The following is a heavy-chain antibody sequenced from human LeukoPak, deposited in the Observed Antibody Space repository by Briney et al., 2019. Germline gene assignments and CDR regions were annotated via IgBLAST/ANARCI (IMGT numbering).Heavy chain of an antibody. D-gene: IGHD5-12*01. CDR2: INPNSGGT. V-gene: IGHV1-2*06. CDR3: ARDRYSGYDWDFDY. Sequence: ASVKVSCKASGYTFTGYYMHWVRQAPGQGLEWMGRINPNSGGTNYAQKFQGRVTMTRDTSISTAYMELSRLRSDDTAVYYCARDRYSGYDWDFDYWGQGTPVTVSS. CDR1: GYTFTGYY. J-gene: IGHJ4*02.